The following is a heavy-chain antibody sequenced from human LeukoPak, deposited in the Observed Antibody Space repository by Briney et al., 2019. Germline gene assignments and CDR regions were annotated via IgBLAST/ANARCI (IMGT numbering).Heavy chain of an antibody. J-gene: IGHJ4*02. CDR2: ISYDGSNK. CDR3: ARDLVAGGYSSSWYGGVY. V-gene: IGHV3-30-3*01. Sequence: GGSLRLSCAASGFTFSSYAMHWVRQAPGKGLEWVAVISYDGSNKYYADSVKGRFIISRDNSKNTLYLQMNSLRAEDTAVYYCARDLVAGGYSSSWYGGVYWGQGTLVTVSS. CDR1: GFTFSSYA. D-gene: IGHD6-13*01.